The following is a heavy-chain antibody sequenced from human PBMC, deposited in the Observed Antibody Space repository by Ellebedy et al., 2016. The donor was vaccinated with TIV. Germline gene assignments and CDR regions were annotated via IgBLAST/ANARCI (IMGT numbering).Heavy chain of an antibody. J-gene: IGHJ3*02. D-gene: IGHD2-15*01. CDR2: IVAIFGTA. CDR1: GGTFNKYA. CDR3: AKKYGDSSDIDLDAFDI. V-gene: IGHV1-69*13. Sequence: ASVKVSCXTSGGTFNKYAISWVRQAPGQGLEWMGGIVAIFGTAKHAQKFQGRVTITADDSTNTAYMELSSLRSEDTAVYYCAKKYGDSSDIDLDAFDIWGQGTMVTVSS.